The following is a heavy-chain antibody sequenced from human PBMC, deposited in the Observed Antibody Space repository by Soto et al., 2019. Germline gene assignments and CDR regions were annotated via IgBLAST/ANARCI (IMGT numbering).Heavy chain of an antibody. CDR3: ARDPRYSGSYYGFDY. V-gene: IGHV4-30-4*01. D-gene: IGHD1-26*01. J-gene: IGHJ4*02. CDR2: IYYSGST. CDR1: GGSISSGDYY. Sequence: QVQLQESGPGLVKPSQTLSLTCTVSGGSISSGDYYWSWIRQPPGTGLEWIGYIYYSGSTYYNPSLKSRVTISVDTSKNQFSLKLSSVTAADTAVYYCARDPRYSGSYYGFDYWGQGTLVTVSS.